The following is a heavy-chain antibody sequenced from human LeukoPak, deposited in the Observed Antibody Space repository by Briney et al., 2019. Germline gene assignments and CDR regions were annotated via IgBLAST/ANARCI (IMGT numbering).Heavy chain of an antibody. D-gene: IGHD1-26*01. V-gene: IGHV4-39*01. J-gene: IGHJ4*02. Sequence: SETLSLTCTVSGGSINSSTFYWGWIRQPPGKGLEWSGSIYYDGSTYYNPSLKSRVTISVDTSKNQFSLKLTSVTAADTAVYFCARRSDSGSDDGEDYFDYWGQGTLVTVSS. CDR3: ARRSDSGSDDGEDYFDY. CDR1: GGSINSSTFY. CDR2: IYYDGST.